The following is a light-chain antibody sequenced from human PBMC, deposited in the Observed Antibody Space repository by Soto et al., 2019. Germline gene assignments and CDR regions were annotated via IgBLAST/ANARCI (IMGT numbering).Light chain of an antibody. J-gene: IGKJ4*01. Sequence: EIVMTQSPATLSVSPGERATLSCRASQSVSSNLAWYQQKPGQAPRLLIYGASTRATGIPARFSGSGSGTEFTPPISSLQSEDFAVYYCQQYNNWPPLTFGGGTKVELK. V-gene: IGKV3-15*01. CDR3: QQYNNWPPLT. CDR2: GAS. CDR1: QSVSSN.